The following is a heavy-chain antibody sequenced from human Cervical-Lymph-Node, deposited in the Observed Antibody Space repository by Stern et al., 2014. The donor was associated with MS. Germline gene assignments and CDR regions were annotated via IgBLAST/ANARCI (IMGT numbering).Heavy chain of an antibody. D-gene: IGHD4/OR15-4a*01. J-gene: IGHJ6*02. V-gene: IGHV1-69*09. CDR3: TRDDYGANSGVPPTYGMDV. Sequence: QVQLVESGAEVKKPGSSVKVSCKASGGTFTNYAISWVRQAPGQGLEWMGRIVPILGIKNYAQNFQGRVTITADKSTTTAYMELSSLTSEDTAIYYCTRDDYGANSGVPPTYGMDVWGQGTTVTVSS. CDR1: GGTFTNYA. CDR2: IVPILGIK.